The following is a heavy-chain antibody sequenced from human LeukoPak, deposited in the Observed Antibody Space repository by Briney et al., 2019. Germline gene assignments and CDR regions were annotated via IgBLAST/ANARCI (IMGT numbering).Heavy chain of an antibody. Sequence: SETLSLTCTVSGGSISSGGYYWSWIRQHPGKGLEWIGYIYYSGSTYYNPSLKSRVTISVDTSKNQFSLKLSSVTAADTAVYYCAKTGNHYYDSSGYYYNWGQGTLVTVSS. CDR3: AKTGNHYYDSSGYYYN. D-gene: IGHD3-22*01. CDR2: IYYSGST. J-gene: IGHJ4*02. CDR1: GGSISSGGYY. V-gene: IGHV4-31*03.